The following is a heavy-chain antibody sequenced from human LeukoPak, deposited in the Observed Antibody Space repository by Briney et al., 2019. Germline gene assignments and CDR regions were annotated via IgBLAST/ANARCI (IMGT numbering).Heavy chain of an antibody. CDR3: ARDRGRITIFGVVTLDYYFDY. Sequence: GGSLRLSCAASGFTFSSYSMNWVRQAPGKGLEWVSSISSSSSYIYYADSVKGRFTISRDNAKNSLYLQMNSLRAEDTAVYYCARDRGRITIFGVVTLDYYFDYWGQGTLVTVSS. CDR2: ISSSSSYI. V-gene: IGHV3-21*01. CDR1: GFTFSSYS. J-gene: IGHJ4*02. D-gene: IGHD3-3*01.